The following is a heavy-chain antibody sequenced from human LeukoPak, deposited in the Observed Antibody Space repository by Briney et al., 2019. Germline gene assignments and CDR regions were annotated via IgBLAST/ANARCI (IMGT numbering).Heavy chain of an antibody. Sequence: PSETLSLTCTVSGGSISSYYWSWIRQPPGKGLEWIGYIYYSGSTNYNPSLKSRVTISVGTSKNQFSLKLSSVTAADTAVYYCARDQWDYDSSGYSHAFDIWGQGTMVTVSS. CDR1: GGSISSYY. CDR2: IYYSGST. J-gene: IGHJ3*02. D-gene: IGHD3-22*01. CDR3: ARDQWDYDSSGYSHAFDI. V-gene: IGHV4-59*01.